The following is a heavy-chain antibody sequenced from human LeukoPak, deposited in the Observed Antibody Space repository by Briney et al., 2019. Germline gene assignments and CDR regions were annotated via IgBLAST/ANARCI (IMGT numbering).Heavy chain of an antibody. J-gene: IGHJ4*02. CDR1: GGSISSGGYS. CDR2: IYRSGST. V-gene: IGHV4-30-2*01. Sequence: SQTLSLTCAVSGGSISSGGYSWSWIRQPPGKGLEWIGYIYRSGSTYYNPSLKSRVTISVDRSKNQFSLKLSSVTAADTAVYYCARDRSYDSSGLDYWGQGTLVTVSS. CDR3: ARDRSYDSSGLDY. D-gene: IGHD3-22*01.